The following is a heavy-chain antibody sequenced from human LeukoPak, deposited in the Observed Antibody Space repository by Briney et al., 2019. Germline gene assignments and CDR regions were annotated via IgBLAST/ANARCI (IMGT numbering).Heavy chain of an antibody. D-gene: IGHD3-10*01. Sequence: GGSLRLSCAASGFTVSSIYMSWVRQAPGKGLEWVSVIYSGGSTYYADSVKGRFTISRDNSKNTLYLQMNSLRAEDTAVYYCARGSSGYGSGQHDYWGQGTLVTVSS. V-gene: IGHV3-53*01. CDR3: ARGSSGYGSGQHDY. J-gene: IGHJ4*02. CDR2: IYSGGST. CDR1: GFTVSSIY.